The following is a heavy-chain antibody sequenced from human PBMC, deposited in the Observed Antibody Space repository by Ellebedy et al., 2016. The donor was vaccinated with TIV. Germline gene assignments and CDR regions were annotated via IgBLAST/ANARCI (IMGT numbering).Heavy chain of an antibody. D-gene: IGHD1-26*01. CDR3: TRVKLGAPTRCFDY. CDR2: IYPGDSKT. CDR1: GYIFTTYW. V-gene: IGHV5-51*01. J-gene: IGHJ4*02. Sequence: GESLKISCKASGYIFTTYWIGWVRQMPGKGLEWMGIIYPGDSKTSYSPSFQGQVTISADKSSSTAYLQWSGLKASDTAMYYCTRVKLGAPTRCFDYWGQGALVTVSS.